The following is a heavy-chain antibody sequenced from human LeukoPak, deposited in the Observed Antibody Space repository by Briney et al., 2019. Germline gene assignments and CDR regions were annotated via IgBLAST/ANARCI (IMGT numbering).Heavy chain of an antibody. V-gene: IGHV4-59*01. CDR3: ARDVFGGYFDY. CDR2: IYYSGST. Sequence: SETLSLTCTVSGGSISSYYWSWIRQPPGKGLEWIGYIYYSGSTNYNPSLKSRVTISVDTSKNQFSLKLSSVTAADTAVYYCARDVFGGYFDYWDQGTLVTVSS. CDR1: GGSISSYY. D-gene: IGHD3-16*01. J-gene: IGHJ4*02.